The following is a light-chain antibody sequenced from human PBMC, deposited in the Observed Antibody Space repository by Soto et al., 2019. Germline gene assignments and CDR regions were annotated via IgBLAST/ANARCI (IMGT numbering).Light chain of an antibody. J-gene: IGKJ4*01. CDR1: QGISNY. CDR3: QQLNSYPLT. V-gene: IGKV1-9*01. Sequence: DIQLTQSPSFLSASVGDRVTITCWASQGISNYLAWYQQKPGKAPKLLIYAASTLQRGVSSRFSGSGSGTEFTLTISSLQPEEFATYYCQQLNSYPLTFGGGTKVEIK. CDR2: AAS.